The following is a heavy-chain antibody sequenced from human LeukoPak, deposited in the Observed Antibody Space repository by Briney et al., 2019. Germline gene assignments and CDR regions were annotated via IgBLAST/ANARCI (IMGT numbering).Heavy chain of an antibody. D-gene: IGHD3-10*01. V-gene: IGHV4-61*01. CDR3: ARDHFGSLDS. J-gene: IGHJ4*02. CDR2: DYCGGNT. CDR1: GFSVTTDSYC. Sequence: SETLSLTCTVSGFSVTTDSYCWGWIRQPPGKGLEWIGYDYCGGNTNYDPSLKRRVTISVDTSKDQFSLTLTSVTAADTAVYFCARDHFGSLDSWGQGILVTVSS.